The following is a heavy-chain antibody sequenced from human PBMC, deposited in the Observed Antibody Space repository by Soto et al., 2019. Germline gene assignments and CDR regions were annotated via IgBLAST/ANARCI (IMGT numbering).Heavy chain of an antibody. CDR1: GFTFSSYA. J-gene: IGHJ1*01. CDR3: ARPTTVPTRDFQH. V-gene: IGHV3-30-3*01. CDR2: ISYDGSNK. D-gene: IGHD4-17*01. Sequence: QVQLVESGGGVVQPGRSLRLSCAASGFTFSSYAMHWVRQAPGKGLEWVAVISYDGSNKYYADSVKGRFTISRDNSKNTLYLQMNSLRAEDTAVYYCARPTTVPTRDFQHWGQGTLVTVSS.